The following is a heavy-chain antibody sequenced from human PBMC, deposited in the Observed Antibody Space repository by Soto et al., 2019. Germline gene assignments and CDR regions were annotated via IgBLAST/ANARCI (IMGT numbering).Heavy chain of an antibody. D-gene: IGHD3-10*01. Sequence: TLSLTCHVSGGSISSGGYYWSWIRQHPGKVLEWIGYIYYSGSTYYNPSLKSRVTISVDTAKNRFSLKLSSVTAADTAVYYCASLGGAMVRGVIGMDVWGQGTTVTVSS. CDR2: IYYSGST. J-gene: IGHJ6*02. V-gene: IGHV4-31*03. CDR3: ASLGGAMVRGVIGMDV. CDR1: GGSISSGGYY.